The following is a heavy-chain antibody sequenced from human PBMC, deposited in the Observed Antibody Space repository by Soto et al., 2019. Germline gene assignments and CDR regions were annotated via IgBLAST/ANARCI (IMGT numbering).Heavy chain of an antibody. J-gene: IGHJ6*02. CDR1: GFIFSNCW. CDR3: VRAIGHYGMDV. CDR2: INSDGSST. V-gene: IGHV3-74*01. D-gene: IGHD3-22*01. Sequence: EVQLVESGGGLVQPGGSLRLSCVASGFIFSNCWMNRVRQAPGMGLVWVSHINSDGSSTTYADSVKGRFTISRDNAKNTLYLQMSSLRAEDTAVYYCVRAIGHYGMDVWGRGTTVTVSS.